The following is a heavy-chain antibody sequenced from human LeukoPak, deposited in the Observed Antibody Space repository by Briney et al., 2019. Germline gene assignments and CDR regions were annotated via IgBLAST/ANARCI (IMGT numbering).Heavy chain of an antibody. J-gene: IGHJ4*02. CDR2: INHNGNVN. V-gene: IGHV3-7*03. CDR3: ANRYYYFHY. CDR1: GFTFSSYW. Sequence: GGSLRLSCAASGFTFSSYWMNWARQAPGKGLEWVASINHNGNVNYYVDSVKGRFTISRDNAKNSLYLQMSSLRAEDTAVYYCANRYYYFHYWGQGTLVTVSS. D-gene: IGHD3-9*01.